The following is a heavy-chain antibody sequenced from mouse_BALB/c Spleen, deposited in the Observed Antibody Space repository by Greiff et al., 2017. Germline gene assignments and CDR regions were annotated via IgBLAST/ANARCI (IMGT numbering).Heavy chain of an antibody. J-gene: IGHJ4*01. CDR3: TRSYDGYYVNYAMDY. V-gene: IGHV1S81*02. CDR1: GYTFTSYY. D-gene: IGHD2-3*01. CDR2: INPSNGGT. Sequence: QVQLQQSGAELVKPGASVKLSCKASGYTFTSYYMYWVKQRPGQGLEWIGEINPSNGGTNFNEKFKSKATLTVDKSSSTAYMQLSSLTSEDSAVYYCTRSYDGYYVNYAMDYWGQGTSVTVSS.